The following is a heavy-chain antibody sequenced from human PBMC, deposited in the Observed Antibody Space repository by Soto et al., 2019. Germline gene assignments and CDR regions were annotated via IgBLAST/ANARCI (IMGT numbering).Heavy chain of an antibody. Sequence: ASGKVSCKASGYTFSSYFISWVRQAPGQGLEWMGWISAYNGNTNYAQNLQGRVTMTTDTSTSTAYMELRSLRSDDTAVYYCARDLPPVDYWGQGTLATVSS. J-gene: IGHJ4*02. CDR3: ARDLPPVDY. CDR1: GYTFSSYF. CDR2: ISAYNGNT. V-gene: IGHV1-18*01.